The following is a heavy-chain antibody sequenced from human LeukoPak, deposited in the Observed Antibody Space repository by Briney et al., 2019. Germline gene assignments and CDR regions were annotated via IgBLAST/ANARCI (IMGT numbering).Heavy chain of an antibody. J-gene: IGHJ3*02. CDR1: GGTISSYY. V-gene: IGHV4-4*07. CDR3: ARDQIPRGYSYGYGVIAASSDAFDI. D-gene: IGHD5-18*01. CDR2: IYTSGST. Sequence: PSETLSLTCTVSGGTISSYYWSWIRQPAGKGLEWIGRIYTSGSTNYNPSLKSRVTMSVDTSKNQFSLKLSSVTAADTAVYYCARDQIPRGYSYGYGVIAASSDAFDIWGQGTMVTVSS.